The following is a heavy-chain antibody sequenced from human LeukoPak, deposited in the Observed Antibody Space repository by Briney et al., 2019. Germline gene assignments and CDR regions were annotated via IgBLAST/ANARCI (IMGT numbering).Heavy chain of an antibody. Sequence: GGSLRLSCAASGFTFSNYGMHWVRQAPGKGLEWVAIMRYDGGNKYYADSVKGRFTISRDNSKNTLYLQMNSLRGEDTAVYYCARVPYCGGDCYSWSYYYMDVWGIGTTVTISS. CDR3: ARVPYCGGDCYSWSYYYMDV. V-gene: IGHV3-30*02. CDR2: MRYDGGNK. J-gene: IGHJ6*03. D-gene: IGHD2-21*02. CDR1: GFTFSNYG.